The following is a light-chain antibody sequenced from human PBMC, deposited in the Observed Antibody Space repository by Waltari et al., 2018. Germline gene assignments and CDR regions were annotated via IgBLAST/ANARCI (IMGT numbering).Light chain of an antibody. CDR3: ASRDPTANAVV. V-gene: IGLV3-19*01. CDR1: SLRTYS. CDR2: STD. Sequence: SSELTQDPAVSVALGQTVRITCQGDSLRTYSADWYQQRPGQAPILVRFSTDDRPSGIPDRFSGSSSRDTASLTITGTQAEDEADYYCASRDPTANAVVFGGGTKLTVL. J-gene: IGLJ2*01.